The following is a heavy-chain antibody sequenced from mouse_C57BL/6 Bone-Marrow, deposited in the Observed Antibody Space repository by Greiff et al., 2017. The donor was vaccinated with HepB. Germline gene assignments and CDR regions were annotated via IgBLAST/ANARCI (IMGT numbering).Heavy chain of an antibody. CDR3: ARGWLDYFDY. V-gene: IGHV1-50*01. CDR2: IDPSDSYT. CDR1: GYTFTSYW. Sequence: QVHVKQSGAELVKPGASVKLSCKASGYTFTSYWMQWVKQRPGQGLEWIGEIDPSDSYTNYNQKFKGKATLTVDTSSSTAYMQLSSLTSEDSAVYYCARGWLDYFDYWGQGTTLTVSS. J-gene: IGHJ2*01. D-gene: IGHD1-1*02.